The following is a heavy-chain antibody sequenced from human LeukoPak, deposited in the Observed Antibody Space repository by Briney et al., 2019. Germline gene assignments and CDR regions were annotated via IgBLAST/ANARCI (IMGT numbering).Heavy chain of an antibody. J-gene: IGHJ6*02. Sequence: SEPLSLTCAVYVGSFSGYYWSWSRQPPGKGLEWTVEINHSGCTNYNPSLKSRVTISVDTAKNQFSLELSSVTAADTAVYYCARGRVVAATYYGMDVWGQGTTVTVSS. CDR1: VGSFSGYY. V-gene: IGHV4-34*01. D-gene: IGHD2-15*01. CDR2: INHSGCT. CDR3: ARGRVVAATYYGMDV.